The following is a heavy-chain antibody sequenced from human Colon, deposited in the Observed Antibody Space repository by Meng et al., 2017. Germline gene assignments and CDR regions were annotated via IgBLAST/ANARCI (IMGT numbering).Heavy chain of an antibody. Sequence: QVPRWVSCRWFVSPSHTLSLTSPVSGGSVSSGSSCWSWILQPPGKGLEWIAYIYYTGSTNYNPSLKCRVTISVDTSKNQFTLKLSSVTTADTAVYYCARGSSPRIKRAFDIWGQGTMVTVSS. J-gene: IGHJ3*02. CDR3: ARGSSPRIKRAFDI. V-gene: IGHV4-61*01. CDR1: GGSVSSGSSC. CDR2: IYYTGST. D-gene: IGHD2-21*01.